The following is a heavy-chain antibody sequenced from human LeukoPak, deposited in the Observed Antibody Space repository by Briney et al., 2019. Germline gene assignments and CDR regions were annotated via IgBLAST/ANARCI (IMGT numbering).Heavy chain of an antibody. Sequence: PGGSLRLSCAASGFTFTTYWMSWIRQAPGKGLEWVANIRQDGSEKSYVDSVKGRFTISRDNAKNSVYLQMNSLRAEDTALYYFARGGGASDYWGQGTLVTVSS. CDR2: IRQDGSEK. V-gene: IGHV3-7*01. CDR3: ARGGGASDY. D-gene: IGHD1-26*01. J-gene: IGHJ4*02. CDR1: GFTFTTYW.